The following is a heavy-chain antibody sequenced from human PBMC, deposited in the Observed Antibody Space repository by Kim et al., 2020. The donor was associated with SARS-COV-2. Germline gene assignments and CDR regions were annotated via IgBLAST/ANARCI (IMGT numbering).Heavy chain of an antibody. CDR3: ARKSITGTPLGPYYYGMDV. CDR1: GYTFTSYY. CDR2: INPSGGST. Sequence: ASVKVSCKASGYTFTSYYMHWVRQAPGQGLEWMGIINPSGGSTSYAQKFQGRVTMTRDTSTSTVYMELSSLRSEDTAVYYCARKSITGTPLGPYYYGMDVWGQGTTVTVSS. D-gene: IGHD1-20*01. V-gene: IGHV1-46*01. J-gene: IGHJ6*02.